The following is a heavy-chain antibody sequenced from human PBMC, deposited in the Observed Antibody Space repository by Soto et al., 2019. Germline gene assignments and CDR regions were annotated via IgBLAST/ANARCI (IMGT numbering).Heavy chain of an antibody. V-gene: IGHV1-69*01. CDR3: ARDDSKGKQLWLGSYGMDV. CDR1: GGTFSSYA. J-gene: IGHJ6*02. CDR2: IIPIFGTA. Sequence: QVQLVQSGAEVKKPGSSVKVSCKASGGTFSSYAISWVRQAPGQGLEWMGGIIPIFGTANYAQKFQGRVTITADESTSTAYMELSSLRSEDTAVYYCARDDSKGKQLWLGSYGMDVWGQGTTVTVS. D-gene: IGHD5-18*01.